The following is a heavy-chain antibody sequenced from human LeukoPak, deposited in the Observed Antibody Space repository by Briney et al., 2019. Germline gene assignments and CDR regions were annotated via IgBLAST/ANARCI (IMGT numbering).Heavy chain of an antibody. CDR2: INTNTGNP. J-gene: IGHJ6*03. CDR1: GYSFTSYA. CDR3: ARDGYCSSTSCSNYYYYYMDV. Sequence: GASVKVSCKASGYSFTSYAMNWVRRAPGQGLEWMGWINTNTGNPTYAQGFTGRFVFSLDTSVSTAYLQISSLRAEDTAVYYCARDGYCSSTSCSNYYYYYMDVWGKGTTVTISS. V-gene: IGHV7-4-1*02. D-gene: IGHD2-2*01.